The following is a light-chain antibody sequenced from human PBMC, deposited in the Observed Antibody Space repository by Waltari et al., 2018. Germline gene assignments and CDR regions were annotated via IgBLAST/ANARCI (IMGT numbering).Light chain of an antibody. J-gene: IGLJ3*02. Sequence: QSALTQPPSVSGAAGPRVTIPCTGTSSNNGAGLGVHCYQQLPATAPKPLIYHNTKRPSGVPDRFSGSKSGTSASLAITGLQAEDEADYYCQSYDSSIWVFGGGTKLTVL. CDR2: HNT. V-gene: IGLV1-40*01. CDR3: QSYDSSIWV. CDR1: SSNNGAGLG.